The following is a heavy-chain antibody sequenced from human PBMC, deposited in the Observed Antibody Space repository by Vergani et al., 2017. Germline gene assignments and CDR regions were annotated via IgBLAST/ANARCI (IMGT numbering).Heavy chain of an antibody. CDR1: GFTFSSYA. V-gene: IGHV3-23*01. Sequence: EVQLLESGGGLVQPGGSLRLSCAASGFTFSSYAMSWVRQAQGKGLEWVSAISGSGGSTYYADSVKGRFTISRDNSKNTLYLQMNSLRAEDTAVYYCAKDGLDYYDSSGYYWAFDYWGQGTLVTVSS. CDR3: AKDGLDYYDSSGYYWAFDY. D-gene: IGHD3-22*01. CDR2: ISGSGGST. J-gene: IGHJ4*02.